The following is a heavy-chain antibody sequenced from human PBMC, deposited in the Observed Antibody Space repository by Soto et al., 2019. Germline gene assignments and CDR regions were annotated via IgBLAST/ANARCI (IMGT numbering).Heavy chain of an antibody. CDR2: IYPGDSDT. V-gene: IGHV5-51*01. J-gene: IGHJ4*02. CDR1: GYSFTSYW. CDR3: ARGTYYYDSSGSAGGFDY. Sequence: PGESLKISCKGSGYSFTSYWIGWVRQMPGKGLEWMGIIYPGDSDTRYSPSFQGQVTISADKSISTAYLQWSSLKASDTAMYYCARGTYYYDSSGSAGGFDYWGQGTLVTVSS. D-gene: IGHD3-22*01.